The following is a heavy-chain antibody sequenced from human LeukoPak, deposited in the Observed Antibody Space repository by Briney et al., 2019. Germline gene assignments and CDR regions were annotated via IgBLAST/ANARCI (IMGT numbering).Heavy chain of an antibody. CDR1: GFTFSSYS. V-gene: IGHV3-48*01. D-gene: IGHD3-3*01. J-gene: IGHJ4*02. CDR2: ISSSSSTI. Sequence: GGSLRLSCAASGFTFSSYSMNWVRQAPGKGLEWVSYISSSSSTIYYADSVRGRFTISRDNAKNSLYLQMNSLRADDTAVYYCARAYYDFWSGYSYYFDYWGQGTLVAVSS. CDR3: ARAYYDFWSGYSYYFDY.